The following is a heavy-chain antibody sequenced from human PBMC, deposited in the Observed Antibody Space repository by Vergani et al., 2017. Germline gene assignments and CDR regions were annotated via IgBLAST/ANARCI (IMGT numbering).Heavy chain of an antibody. CDR3: ARVRGNGRYYYYYYMDV. Sequence: QVQLVQSGAEVKKPGASVKVSCKASGYTFTSYGISWVRQAPGQGLEWMGWISAYNGNTNYAQKLQGRVTMTTDTTTSTAYMELRSMSSDDTAVYYCARVRGNGRYYYYYYMDVWGKGTTVTVSS. CDR2: ISAYNGNT. CDR1: GYTFTSYG. J-gene: IGHJ6*03. V-gene: IGHV1-18*04. D-gene: IGHD3-10*01.